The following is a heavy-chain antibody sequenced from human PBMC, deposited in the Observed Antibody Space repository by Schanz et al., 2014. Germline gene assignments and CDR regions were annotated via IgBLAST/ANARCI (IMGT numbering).Heavy chain of an antibody. Sequence: QLQLVQSGAEVKKPGSSVKVSCKLSGGTFSSYTISWMRQAPGQGLEWMGKIIPVLNIATYAQRFQGRVSITADTSTNTAYMELSSLTSEDTAVHYCARGRGFYDAWGHGTLVAVSS. V-gene: IGHV1-69*02. D-gene: IGHD3-22*01. CDR2: IIPVLNIA. CDR1: GGTFSSYT. CDR3: ARGRGFYDA. J-gene: IGHJ1*01.